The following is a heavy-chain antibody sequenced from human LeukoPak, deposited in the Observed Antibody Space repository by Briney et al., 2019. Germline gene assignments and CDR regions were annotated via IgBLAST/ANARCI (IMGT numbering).Heavy chain of an antibody. CDR1: GFTFSSYW. CDR2: INSDGSST. D-gene: IGHD5-18*01. Sequence: AGGSLRLSCAASGFTFSSYWMHWVRHAPGKGLVWVSRINSDGSSTSYADSVKGRFTISRDNAKNTLYLQMNSLRAEDTAVYYCARAFMGYVDTDYWGQGTLVTVSS. J-gene: IGHJ4*02. CDR3: ARAFMGYVDTDY. V-gene: IGHV3-74*01.